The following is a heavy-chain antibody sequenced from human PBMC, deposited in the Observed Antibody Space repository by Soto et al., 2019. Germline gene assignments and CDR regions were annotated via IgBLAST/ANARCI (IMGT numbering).Heavy chain of an antibody. V-gene: IGHV1-58*01. CDR2: IVVGSGNT. Sequence: SVKVSCKASGFTVTSSAVQWVRQARGQRLEWIGWIVVGSGNTNYAQKFQERVTITRDMSTSTAYMELSSLRSEDTAVYYCAAEAPGYCSGGSCYPPFRYYYYYGMDVWGQGTTVTVSS. CDR3: AAEAPGYCSGGSCYPPFRYYYYYGMDV. D-gene: IGHD2-15*01. CDR1: GFTVTSSA. J-gene: IGHJ6*02.